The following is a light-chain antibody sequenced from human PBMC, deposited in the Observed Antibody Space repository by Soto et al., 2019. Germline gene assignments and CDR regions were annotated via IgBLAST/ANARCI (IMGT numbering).Light chain of an antibody. Sequence: QSALTQPPSVSGAPGQRVTISCAGSSSNIGAGYDVHWYQQLPGTAPKLLIYGNSNRPSGVPDRFSGSKSGTSASLAITGLQAEDEADYYCQSYDSSLSAPGVFGTGTKLTVL. CDR2: GNS. CDR1: SSNIGAGYD. CDR3: QSYDSSLSAPGV. J-gene: IGLJ1*01. V-gene: IGLV1-40*01.